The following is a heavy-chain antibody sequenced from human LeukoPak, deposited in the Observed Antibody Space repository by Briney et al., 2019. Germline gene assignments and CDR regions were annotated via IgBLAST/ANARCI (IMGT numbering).Heavy chain of an antibody. V-gene: IGHV3-30*04. CDR2: TSYDGRNK. D-gene: IGHD5-18*01. J-gene: IGHJ4*02. CDR3: ARDGYGLDTPMVSTNFDY. CDR1: GFTFRSSA. Sequence: QPGRSLRLSCAASGFTFRSSAMHWVRQAPGKGLERVAVTSYDGRNKYYADSAKGRFTISRDNSKNTLYLQMNSLRPEDTAVYYCARDGYGLDTPMVSTNFDYWGQGTLVTVSS.